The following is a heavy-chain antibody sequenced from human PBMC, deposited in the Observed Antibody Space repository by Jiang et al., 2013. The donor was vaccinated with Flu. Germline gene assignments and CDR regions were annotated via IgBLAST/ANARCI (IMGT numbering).Heavy chain of an antibody. V-gene: IGHV3-64*01. D-gene: IGHD1-1*01. CDR3: ARDLELEPGSWWGAAFDL. CDR2: ISSNGGST. J-gene: IGHJ2*01. Sequence: AISSNGGSTYYANSVKGRFTISRDNSKNTLYLQMGSLRAEDMAVYYCARDLELEPGSWWGAAFDLWGRGTLVTVSS.